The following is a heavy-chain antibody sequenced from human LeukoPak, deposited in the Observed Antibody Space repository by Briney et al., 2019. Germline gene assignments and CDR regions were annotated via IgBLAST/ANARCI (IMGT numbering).Heavy chain of an antibody. CDR2: IKSKTDGGTT. D-gene: IGHD2-15*01. V-gene: IGHV3-15*01. Sequence: GGSLRLSCAASGFTFSNAWMSWVRQAPGKGLEWVGRIKSKTDGGTTDYAAPVKGRFTISRDDSKNTLYLQMNSLKTEDTAVYYCTTETPGSCFFDYWGQGTLVTVSS. CDR1: GFTFSNAW. CDR3: TTETPGSCFFDY. J-gene: IGHJ4*02.